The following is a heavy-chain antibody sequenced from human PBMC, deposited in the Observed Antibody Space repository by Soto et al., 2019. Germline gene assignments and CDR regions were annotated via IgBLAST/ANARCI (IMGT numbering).Heavy chain of an antibody. Sequence: ASVKVSCKASGYTFTSYGISWVRQAPGQGLEWMGWISAYNGNTNYAQKRQGRVTMTTDTSTSTAYMELRSLRSDDTAVYYCARDRVKSYDILTGYYNPIDYWGQGTLVTVSS. V-gene: IGHV1-18*01. D-gene: IGHD3-9*01. J-gene: IGHJ4*02. CDR1: GYTFTSYG. CDR3: ARDRVKSYDILTGYYNPIDY. CDR2: ISAYNGNT.